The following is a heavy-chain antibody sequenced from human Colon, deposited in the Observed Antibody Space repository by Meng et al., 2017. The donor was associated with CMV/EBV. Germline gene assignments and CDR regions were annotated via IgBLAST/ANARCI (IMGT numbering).Heavy chain of an antibody. CDR2: ISGNGINT. CDR3: AKTIAPGTLARPFDP. CDR1: GFDFTFYA. J-gene: IGHJ5*02. V-gene: IGHV3-23*01. Sequence: GGSLRLSCAASGFDFTFYAMTWVRQAPGKGLEWVALISGNGINTYYADSVKGRFTVSRDYSKNTVYLQMNRLRAEDTAVYFCAKTIAPGTLARPFDPWGQGTLVTVSS. D-gene: IGHD6-6*01.